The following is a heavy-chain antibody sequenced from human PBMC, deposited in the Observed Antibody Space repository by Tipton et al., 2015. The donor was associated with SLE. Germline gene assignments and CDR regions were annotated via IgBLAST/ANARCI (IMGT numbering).Heavy chain of an antibody. CDR2: VYNSGTS. Sequence: LRLSCTVSGGSIGNNQWSWIRQPAGRGLVWIGRVYNSGTSRYNPSLKSRVVVAMDASKNQVSLKLRSVTAADTAVYYCARDLGSLWSRYGLDIWGQGTTVTVSS. J-gene: IGHJ6*02. D-gene: IGHD2-21*01. CDR3: ARDLGSLWSRYGLDI. CDR1: GGSIGNNQ. V-gene: IGHV4-4*07.